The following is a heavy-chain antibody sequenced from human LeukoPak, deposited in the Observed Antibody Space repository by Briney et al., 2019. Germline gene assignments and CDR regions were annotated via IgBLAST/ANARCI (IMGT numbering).Heavy chain of an antibody. CDR1: GFTFSSYG. CDR2: ISYDGSNK. CDR3: AQSNFGELTLGGY. V-gene: IGHV3-30*18. J-gene: IGHJ4*02. Sequence: GGSLRLSCAASGFTFSSYGMHWVRQAPGKGLEWVAVISYDGSNKYYADSVKGRFTISRDISKNTLYLQMNSLRAEDTAVYYCAQSNFGELTLGGYWGQGTLVTVSS. D-gene: IGHD3-10*01.